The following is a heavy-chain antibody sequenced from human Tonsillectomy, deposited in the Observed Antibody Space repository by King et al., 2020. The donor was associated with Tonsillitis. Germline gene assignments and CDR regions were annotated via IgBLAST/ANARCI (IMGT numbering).Heavy chain of an antibody. CDR3: AKSSVWSVGAFDI. CDR2: ISGSGDST. D-gene: IGHD6-13*01. Sequence: VQLVESGGGLVQPGGSLSLSCAASGFTFSSYATTWVRQAPGLGLEWVSTISGSGDSTYYADSVKGRCTISRDNAKNTLYLQMNSLRAEDTAVYYCAKSSVWSVGAFDIWGQGTMVTVSS. V-gene: IGHV3-23*04. J-gene: IGHJ3*02. CDR1: GFTFSSYA.